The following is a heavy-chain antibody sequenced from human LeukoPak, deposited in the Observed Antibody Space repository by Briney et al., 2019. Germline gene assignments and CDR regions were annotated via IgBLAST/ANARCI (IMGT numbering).Heavy chain of an antibody. CDR1: GFTFSNYA. CDR3: AKAWSGSYLFDY. D-gene: IGHD1-26*01. Sequence: GGSLRLSCAASGFTFSNYAMNWVRQAPGKGLEWVSSICISGGHTYYADSVKGRFTISRDSSKNTLYLQMNSLRAEDTAVYYCAKAWSGSYLFDYWGQGTLVTVSS. J-gene: IGHJ4*02. CDR2: ICISGGHT. V-gene: IGHV3-23*01.